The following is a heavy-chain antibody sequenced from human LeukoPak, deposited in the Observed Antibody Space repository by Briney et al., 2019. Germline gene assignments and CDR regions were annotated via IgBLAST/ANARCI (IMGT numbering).Heavy chain of an antibody. CDR3: ARHGRGDLYYFDY. CDR2: IYYSGST. D-gene: IGHD3-10*01. J-gene: IGHJ4*02. CDR1: GGSISSYY. Sequence: SETLSLTCTVSGGSISSYYWSWIRQPPGKGLEWIGYIYYSGSTNYNPSLRSRVTISVDTSKNQFSLKLSSVTAADTAVYYCARHGRGDLYYFDYWGQGTLVTVSS. V-gene: IGHV4-59*08.